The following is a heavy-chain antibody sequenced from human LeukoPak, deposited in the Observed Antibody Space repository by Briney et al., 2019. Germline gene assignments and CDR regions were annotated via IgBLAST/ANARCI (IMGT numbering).Heavy chain of an antibody. CDR2: INHSGST. Sequence: SETLSLTCAVYGGSFSGYYWSWIRQPPGKGLEWIGEINHSGSTNYNPSLKSRVTISVDTSKNQLSLKLSSVTAADTAVYYCARESSGYFGYWGQGTLVTVSS. CDR1: GGSFSGYY. CDR3: ARESSGYFGY. V-gene: IGHV4-34*01. J-gene: IGHJ4*02. D-gene: IGHD3-22*01.